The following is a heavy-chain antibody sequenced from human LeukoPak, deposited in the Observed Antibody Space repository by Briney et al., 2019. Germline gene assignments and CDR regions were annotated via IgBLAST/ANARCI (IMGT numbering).Heavy chain of an antibody. CDR3: ARVALTMVRGVIDY. V-gene: IGHV3-30*03. CDR2: ISYDGSNK. D-gene: IGHD3-10*01. J-gene: IGHJ4*02. Sequence: GGSLRLSCAASGFTFSSYGMHWVRQAPGKGLEWVAVISYDGSNKYYADSVKGRFTISRDNAKNSLYLQMNSLRAEDTAVYYCARVALTMVRGVIDYWGQGTLVTVSS. CDR1: GFTFSSYG.